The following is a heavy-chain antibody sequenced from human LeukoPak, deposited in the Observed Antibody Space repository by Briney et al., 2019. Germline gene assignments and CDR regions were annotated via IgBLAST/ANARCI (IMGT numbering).Heavy chain of an antibody. V-gene: IGHV1-2*02. D-gene: IGHD3-3*01. CDR2: INPSSGGT. CDR1: GYSFTVYY. J-gene: IGHJ4*02. Sequence: ASVKVSCKASGYSFTVYYMHWVRQVPGQGLEWMGWINPSSGGTKFAQKFQGRVTMTRDTSISTAYMELSRLRSDDTAVYYCAGGLLEWLLPVDYWGQGTLVTVSS. CDR3: AGGLLEWLLPVDY.